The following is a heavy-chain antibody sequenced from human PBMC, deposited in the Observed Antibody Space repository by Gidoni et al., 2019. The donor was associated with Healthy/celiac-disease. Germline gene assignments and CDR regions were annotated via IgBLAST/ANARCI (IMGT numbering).Heavy chain of an antibody. Sequence: EVQLVESGGGLVKPGGSLRLSCAASGFPFSSYSRNWVRQAPGKGLEWVSSISSSSSYIYYADSVKGRFTISRDNAKNSLYLQMNSLRAEDTAVYYCARDSSGNYYYMDVWGKGTTVTVSS. V-gene: IGHV3-21*01. CDR3: ARDSSGNYYYMDV. CDR1: GFPFSSYS. J-gene: IGHJ6*03. CDR2: ISSSSSYI. D-gene: IGHD6-25*01.